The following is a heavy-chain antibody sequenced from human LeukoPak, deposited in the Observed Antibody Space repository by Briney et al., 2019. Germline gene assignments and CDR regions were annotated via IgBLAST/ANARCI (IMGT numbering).Heavy chain of an antibody. V-gene: IGHV3-48*03. CDR3: AELGITMIGGI. J-gene: IGHJ6*04. D-gene: IGHD3-10*02. CDR2: ISSSGSTI. CDR1: GFTFSSYE. Sequence: PGGSLRLSCAASGFTFSSYEMNWVRQAPGKGLEWVSYISSSGSTIYYTDSVKGRFTISRDNAKNSLYLQMNSLRAEDTAVYYCAELGITMIGGIWGKGTTVTISS.